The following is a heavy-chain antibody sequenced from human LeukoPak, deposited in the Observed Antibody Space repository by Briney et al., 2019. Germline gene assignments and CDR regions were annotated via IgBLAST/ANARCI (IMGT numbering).Heavy chain of an antibody. Sequence: ASVTVSCKASGYTFTSYDINWVRQATGQGLEWMGWMNPNSGNTGYVQKLQGRVSMTRNTSISTAYMELSSLRSEDTAVYYCGRGRGNGRPENYFDYWGQGTLVTVSS. CDR2: MNPNSGNT. D-gene: IGHD2-8*01. V-gene: IGHV1-8*01. J-gene: IGHJ4*02. CDR3: GRGRGNGRPENYFDY. CDR1: GYTFTSYD.